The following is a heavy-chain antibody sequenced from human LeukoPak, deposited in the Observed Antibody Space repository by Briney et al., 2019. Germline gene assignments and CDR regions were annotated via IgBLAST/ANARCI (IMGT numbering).Heavy chain of an antibody. CDR3: ARHYYDSSGYYPSGGY. Sequence: GGSLRLSCTASGFTFGDYAMSWFRQAPGKGLEWVGFIRSKAYGGTTEYAASVKGRFTISRDDSKSIAYLQMNSLKTEDTAVYYCARHYYDSSGYYPSGGYWGQGTLVTVSS. D-gene: IGHD3-22*01. CDR1: GFTFGDYA. V-gene: IGHV3-49*03. J-gene: IGHJ4*02. CDR2: IRSKAYGGTT.